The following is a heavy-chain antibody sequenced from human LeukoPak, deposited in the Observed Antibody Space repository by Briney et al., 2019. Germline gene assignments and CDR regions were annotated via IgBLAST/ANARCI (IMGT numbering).Heavy chain of an antibody. CDR2: IDPSDSYT. V-gene: IGHV5-10-1*01. D-gene: IGHD6-13*01. CDR1: GYSFTSYW. CDR3: ARRLSNIAVDY. Sequence: GGSLRLSCKGSGYSFTSYWISWARQMPGKGLEWMGRIDPSDSYTNYSPSFQGHVTISADKTITTAYLQWSSLKASDTAMYYCARRLSNIAVDYWGQGTLVTVSS. J-gene: IGHJ4*02.